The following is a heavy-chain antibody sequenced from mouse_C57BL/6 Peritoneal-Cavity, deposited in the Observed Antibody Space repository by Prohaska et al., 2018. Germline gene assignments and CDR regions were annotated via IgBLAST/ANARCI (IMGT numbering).Heavy chain of an antibody. CDR1: GYTFTDYY. CDR2: IYPGSGNT. Sequence: QIQLQQSGPELVKPGASVKISFKASGYTFTDYYINWVKQRPGQGLEWIGWIYPGSGNTKYNEKFKGKATLTVDTSSITASMQTSSLNDDDSVLAVVSRKRRSGDGIIDCYFDYWGTGTTVTVSS. CDR3: SRKRRSGDGIIDCYFDY. J-gene: IGHJ1*03. D-gene: IGHD1-1*01. V-gene: IGHV1-84*01.